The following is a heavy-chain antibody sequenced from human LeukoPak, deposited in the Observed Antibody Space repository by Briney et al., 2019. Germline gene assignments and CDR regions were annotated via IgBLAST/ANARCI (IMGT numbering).Heavy chain of an antibody. CDR1: GYTLTELS. V-gene: IGHV1-24*01. CDR2: SDPEDGET. CDR3: ATGRRGAVAGIVPYYFDY. D-gene: IGHD6-19*01. J-gene: IGHJ4*02. Sequence: ASVKVSCKVSGYTLTELSMHWVRQAPGKGLEWMGGSDPEDGETIYAQKFQGRVTMTEDTSTDTAYMELSSLRSEDTAVYYCATGRRGAVAGIVPYYFDYWGQGTLVTVSS.